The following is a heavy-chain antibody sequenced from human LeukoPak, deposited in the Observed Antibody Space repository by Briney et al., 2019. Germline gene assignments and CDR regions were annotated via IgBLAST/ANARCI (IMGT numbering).Heavy chain of an antibody. V-gene: IGHV3-7*01. CDR1: GFTFSNYW. CDR3: AREGVPYAGDY. CDR2: IKQEGSEK. D-gene: IGHD2-8*01. J-gene: IGHJ4*02. Sequence: GGSLRLSCEASGFTFSNYWMRWVRQAPGKGLEWVANIKQEGSEKNYVDPVKGRFTISRDNAKNAQYLQMNSLRAEDTAVYYCAREGVPYAGDYWGQGTLVTVSS.